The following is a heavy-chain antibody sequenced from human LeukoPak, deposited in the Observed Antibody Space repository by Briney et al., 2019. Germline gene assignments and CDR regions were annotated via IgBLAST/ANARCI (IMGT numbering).Heavy chain of an antibody. V-gene: IGHV3-23*01. J-gene: IGHJ6*02. CDR2: ISGSGGST. D-gene: IGHD6-19*01. CDR3: AKDFPRGWGDIAVAGPNYYGMDV. CDR1: GFTFSSYA. Sequence: GGSLRLSCAASGFTFSSYAMSWVRQAPGKGLEWVSAISGSGGSTYYADSVKGRFTISRDNSKNTLYLQMNSLRAEDTAVYYCAKDFPRGWGDIAVAGPNYYGMDVWGQGTTVTVSS.